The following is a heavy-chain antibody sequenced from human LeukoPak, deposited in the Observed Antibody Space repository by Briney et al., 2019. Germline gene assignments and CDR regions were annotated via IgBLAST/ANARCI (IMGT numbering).Heavy chain of an antibody. J-gene: IGHJ5*01. CDR1: GGSISNSNYY. CDR3: ARASRLGSYDYLWGSYRYYFDS. V-gene: IGHV4-39*07. D-gene: IGHD3-16*02. CDR2: VYYSGST. Sequence: SETLSLTCTASGGSISNSNYYWGWIRQPPGKELEWIANVYYSGSTNYNPSLFSRITMSVDTSKNQFSLKLTSATAADTAIYYCARASRLGSYDYLWGSYRYYFDSWGQGILVTVSS.